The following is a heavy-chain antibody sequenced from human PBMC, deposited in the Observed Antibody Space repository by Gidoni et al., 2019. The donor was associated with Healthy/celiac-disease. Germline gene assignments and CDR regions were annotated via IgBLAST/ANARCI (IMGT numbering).Heavy chain of an antibody. Sequence: EVQLLESGGGLVQPGGSLRLSCAAAGFTFSSYAMSWVRHAPGKGLEWVSAISGSGGSTYYADSVKGRFTISRDNSKNTLYLQMNSLRAEDTAVYYCAKDGSDPFGELYPDYWGQGTLVTVSS. J-gene: IGHJ4*02. CDR2: ISGSGGST. D-gene: IGHD3-10*01. CDR3: AKDGSDPFGELYPDY. V-gene: IGHV3-23*01. CDR1: GFTFSSYA.